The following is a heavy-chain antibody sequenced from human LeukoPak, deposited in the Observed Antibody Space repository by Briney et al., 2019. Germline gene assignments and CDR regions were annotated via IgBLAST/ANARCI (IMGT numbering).Heavy chain of an antibody. V-gene: IGHV4-59*08. J-gene: IGHJ6*03. CDR2: IYYSGST. D-gene: IGHD3-10*01. CDR3: ARFIGGDYYGSGSYYNRYYYYYMDV. CDR1: GGSISSYY. Sequence: SETLSLTCTVSGGSISSYYWSWIRQPPGKGLEWIGYIYYSGSTNYNPSLKSRVTISVDTSKNQFSLKLSSVTAADTAVYYCARFIGGDYYGSGSYYNRYYYYYMDVWGKGTTVTISS.